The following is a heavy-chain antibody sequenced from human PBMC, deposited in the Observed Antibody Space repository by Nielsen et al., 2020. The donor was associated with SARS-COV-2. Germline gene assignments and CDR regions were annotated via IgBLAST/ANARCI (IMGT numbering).Heavy chain of an antibody. CDR3: ARGDIAVVPAAMFRGDDAFDI. CDR2: IYYSGSV. V-gene: IGHV4-39*02. D-gene: IGHD2-2*01. Sequence: SETLSLTCTVSGGSISSGGFYWGWIRQPPGKGLEWIGTIYYSGSVSYNPSLRSRVTISVDTSKKHFSLKLTSVTAADTAVYFCARGDIAVVPAAMFRGDDAFDIWGQGTMVRVSS. CDR1: GGSISSGGFY. J-gene: IGHJ3*02.